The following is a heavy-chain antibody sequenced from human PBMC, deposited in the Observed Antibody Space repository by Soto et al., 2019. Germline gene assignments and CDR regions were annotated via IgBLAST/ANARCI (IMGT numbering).Heavy chain of an antibody. V-gene: IGHV3-48*03. CDR2: ISGSGSTI. Sequence: LRLSCAASGFTFSSFEMNWVRQAPGKGLEWVSYISGSGSTIYYADSVKGRFTTSRDNAKNSLYLQMNTLSAEDTALYYCARDSRNSYGLDVWGQGTTVTVSS. CDR1: GFTFSSFE. CDR3: ARDSRNSYGLDV. J-gene: IGHJ6*02.